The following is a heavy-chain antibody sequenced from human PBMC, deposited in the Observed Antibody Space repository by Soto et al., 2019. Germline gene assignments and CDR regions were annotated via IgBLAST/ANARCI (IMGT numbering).Heavy chain of an antibody. CDR3: ARLRWAQFPYFDY. J-gene: IGHJ4*02. CDR1: GGSISSSSYY. CDR2: IFYSGST. Sequence: PSETLSLTCTVSGGSISSSSYYWGWIRQPPGKGPEWIGSIFYSGSTYYNPSLKSRVTISVDTSKNQFSLKLSSVTAADTAVYYCARLRWAQFPYFDYWGQGTLVTVSS. V-gene: IGHV4-39*01. D-gene: IGHD2-21*01.